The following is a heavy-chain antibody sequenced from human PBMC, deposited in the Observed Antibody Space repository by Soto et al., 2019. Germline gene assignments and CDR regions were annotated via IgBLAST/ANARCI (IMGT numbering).Heavy chain of an antibody. CDR1: GFTFSSYS. Sequence: GGSLRLSCAASGFTFSSYSMNWVRQAPGKGLEWVSSISSSSSYIYYADSVKGRFTISRDNAKNSLYLQMNSLRAEDTAVYFCATGVPAANPVPGFWSGGLEYYFDYWGQGTLVTVSS. CDR2: ISSSSSYI. D-gene: IGHD3-3*01. V-gene: IGHV3-21*01. CDR3: ATGVPAANPVPGFWSGGLEYYFDY. J-gene: IGHJ4*02.